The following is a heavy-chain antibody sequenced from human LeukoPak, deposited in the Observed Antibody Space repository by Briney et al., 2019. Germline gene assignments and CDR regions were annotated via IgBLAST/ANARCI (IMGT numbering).Heavy chain of an antibody. D-gene: IGHD6-19*01. CDR1: GGSIGSDY. J-gene: IGHJ4*02. CDR3: AKYGNSGWVIDN. CDR2: IYYTGAT. V-gene: IGHV4-59*08. Sequence: SETLSLTCTVSGGSIGSDYWTWIRQPPGKGLEYLGYIYYTGATNSHPSLKSRFTISVDTSKNQFSLKLSSVTAADTAVYFCAKYGNSGWVIDNWGQGTLVTVPS.